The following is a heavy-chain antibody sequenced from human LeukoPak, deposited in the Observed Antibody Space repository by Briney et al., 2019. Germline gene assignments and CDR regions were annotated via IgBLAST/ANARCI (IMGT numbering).Heavy chain of an antibody. V-gene: IGHV3-53*01. CDR3: ARSRYLISPVLRTTYFDY. D-gene: IGHD1-14*01. Sequence: QPGGSLRLSCAASGFTVSSNYMSWVRQAPGKGLEWVSVIYSGGSTYYADSVKGRFTISRDNSKNTLYLQMNSLRAEDTAVHYCARSRYLISPVLRTTYFDYWGQGTLVTVSS. CDR2: IYSGGST. CDR1: GFTVSSNY. J-gene: IGHJ4*02.